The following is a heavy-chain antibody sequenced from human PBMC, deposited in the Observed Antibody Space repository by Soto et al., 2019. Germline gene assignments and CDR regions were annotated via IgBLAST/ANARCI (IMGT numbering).Heavy chain of an antibody. D-gene: IGHD3-10*01. CDR3: TRDRSSFMRGRIRGPYGGLDV. CDR2: INSVASYV. CDR1: RFAFSSYS. J-gene: IGHJ6*02. V-gene: IGHV3-21*01. Sequence: QLVESGGGLVKPGGSLRVSCAASRFAFSSYSMHWVRQAPRKGLEWVAAINSVASYVYYADSVEGRFTISRDNSKNSVYMQMNSLRAEDTAVYYCTRDRSSFMRGRIRGPYGGLDVWGQGTTVLVS.